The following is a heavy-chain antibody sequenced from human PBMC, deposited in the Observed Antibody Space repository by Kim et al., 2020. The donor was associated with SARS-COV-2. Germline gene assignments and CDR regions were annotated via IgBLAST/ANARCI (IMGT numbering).Heavy chain of an antibody. CDR2: IIPILGIT. V-gene: IGHV1-69*04. Sequence: SVKVSCKASGYTFSSYAISWVRQAPGQGLEWMGRIIPILGITNYAQKFQGRVTITTDKSTSTAYMELSSLRSEDTAVYYCARVGNSSGSYRYWGQGTLVTVSS. CDR3: ARVGNSSGSYRY. J-gene: IGHJ4*02. D-gene: IGHD6-19*01. CDR1: GYTFSSYA.